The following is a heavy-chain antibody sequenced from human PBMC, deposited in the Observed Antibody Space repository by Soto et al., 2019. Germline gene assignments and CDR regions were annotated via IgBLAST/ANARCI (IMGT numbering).Heavy chain of an antibody. D-gene: IGHD2-15*01. CDR1: GFIFSIYG. CDR3: AKDFWATATPILPDN. CDR2: ISYDGSNK. Sequence: QVQVVESGGGVVQPGRSLRLSCAASGFIFSIYGMHWVRQAPGKGLEWISVISYDGSNKYYADSVKGRFTISRDNSKNMLYFQMDSLRAEDTAVYYCAKDFWATATPILPDNWGQGTLVTVSS. V-gene: IGHV3-30*18. J-gene: IGHJ4*02.